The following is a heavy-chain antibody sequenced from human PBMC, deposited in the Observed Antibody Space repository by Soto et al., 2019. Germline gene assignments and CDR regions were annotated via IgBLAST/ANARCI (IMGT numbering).Heavy chain of an antibody. V-gene: IGHV4-59*01. CDR1: GGSISSYY. CDR2: IYYSGST. Sequence: SETLSLTCTVSGGSISSYYWSWIRRPPGKGLEWIGYIYYSGSTNYNPSLKSRVTISVDTSKNQFSLKLSSVTAADTAVYYCARGEPCSGGSCYGYYFDYWGQGTLVTVSS. CDR3: ARGEPCSGGSCYGYYFDY. D-gene: IGHD2-15*01. J-gene: IGHJ4*02.